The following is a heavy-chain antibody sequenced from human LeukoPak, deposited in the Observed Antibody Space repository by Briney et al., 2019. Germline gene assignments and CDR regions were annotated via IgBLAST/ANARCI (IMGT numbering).Heavy chain of an antibody. CDR1: GYPFIDYY. V-gene: IGHV1-2*02. CDR2: INPNTGDT. Sequence: ASVKVSCKASGYPFIDYYLHWVRQAPGQGLEWMGCINPNTGDTNSAQNFQGRVIMTRDTSITTVYMELSRLKSDDTALYYCASKGAGHCYDASCMGSFDLWGQGTTVAVSS. D-gene: IGHD2-15*01. CDR3: ASKGAGHCYDASCMGSFDL. J-gene: IGHJ3*01.